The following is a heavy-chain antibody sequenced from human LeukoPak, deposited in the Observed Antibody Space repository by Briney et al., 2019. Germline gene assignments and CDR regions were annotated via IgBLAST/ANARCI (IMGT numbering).Heavy chain of an antibody. CDR1: GFALSSHW. CDR2: VNRDGSET. D-gene: IGHD4-17*01. Sequence: PRGSLRLSCAASGFALSSHWMTWVRQVPGRGPEWVANVNRDGSETYYLDSVKGRFTISKDNAKNSLYLQMNSLRAEDTAVYYCATSKSTVTAFDYWGQGTLVTVSS. V-gene: IGHV3-7*01. CDR3: ATSKSTVTAFDY. J-gene: IGHJ4*02.